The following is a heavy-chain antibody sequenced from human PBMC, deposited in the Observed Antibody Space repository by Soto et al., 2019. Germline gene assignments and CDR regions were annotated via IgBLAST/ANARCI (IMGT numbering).Heavy chain of an antibody. J-gene: IGHJ1*01. CDR1: GYTFTSYY. D-gene: IGHD1-26*01. Sequence: ASVKVSCKASGYTFTSYYMHWVRQAPGQGLEWMGIINPSGGSTSYAQKFQGRVTMTRDTSTSTVYMELSSLRSEDTAVYYCARDPAPLLMVGATTPMAEYFQHWGQGTLVTVSS. CDR2: INPSGGST. CDR3: ARDPAPLLMVGATTPMAEYFQH. V-gene: IGHV1-46*01.